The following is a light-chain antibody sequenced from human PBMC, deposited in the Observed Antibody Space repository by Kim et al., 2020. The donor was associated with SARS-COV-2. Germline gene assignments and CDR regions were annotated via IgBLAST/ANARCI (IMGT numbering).Light chain of an antibody. V-gene: IGLV6-57*03. CDR2: EDN. CDR1: SGSVASNY. CDR3: QSYDSSNWV. J-gene: IGLJ3*02. Sequence: GQTVPIACTRSSGSVASNYVQWYQPRPGSAPTHVIYEDNQRPSGVPDRFSGSIDSSSNSASLTISGLKTEDEADYYCQSYDSSNWVFGGGTQLTVL.